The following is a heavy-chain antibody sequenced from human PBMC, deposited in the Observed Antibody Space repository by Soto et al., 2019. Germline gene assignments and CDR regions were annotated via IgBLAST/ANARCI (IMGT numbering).Heavy chain of an antibody. D-gene: IGHD3-9*01. Sequence: GESLKISCKASGYSFGTYWIGWVRQMPGKGVEWMGIIYPDDSDTRYSPSFQGQVTISVDTSTDTAYLQWRSLKASDTAMYYCARQWDYNILTGYSYCFDNWGQGTQVTVSS. CDR2: IYPDDSDT. V-gene: IGHV5-51*01. CDR1: GYSFGTYW. J-gene: IGHJ4*02. CDR3: ARQWDYNILTGYSYCFDN.